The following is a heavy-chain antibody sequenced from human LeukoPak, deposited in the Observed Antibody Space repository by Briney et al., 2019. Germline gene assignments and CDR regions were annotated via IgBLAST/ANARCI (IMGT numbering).Heavy chain of an antibody. CDR3: ARGPPGAIRFLEWNSPLDH. D-gene: IGHD3-3*01. Sequence: ASVKVSCKASGYTFTGYYTHWVRQAPGQGLEWMGWINPNSGGTNYAQKFQGRVTMTRDTSISTAYMELSRLRSDDTAVYFCARGPPGAIRFLEWNSPLDHWGQGTLVSVSS. J-gene: IGHJ4*02. CDR2: INPNSGGT. CDR1: GYTFTGYY. V-gene: IGHV1-2*02.